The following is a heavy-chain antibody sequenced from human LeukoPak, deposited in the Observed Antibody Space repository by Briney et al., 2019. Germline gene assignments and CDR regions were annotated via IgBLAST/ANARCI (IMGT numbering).Heavy chain of an antibody. D-gene: IGHD2-15*01. Sequence: ASVKVSCKASGYTFTGYYMHWVRQAPGQGLEWMGWINPNSGGTNYAQKFQGRVTMTRDTSISTAYMELSSLTSDDTAVYYCAREVAYCSGGSCSLHHFDYWGQGTLVTVSS. CDR1: GYTFTGYY. J-gene: IGHJ4*02. V-gene: IGHV1-2*02. CDR2: INPNSGGT. CDR3: AREVAYCSGGSCSLHHFDY.